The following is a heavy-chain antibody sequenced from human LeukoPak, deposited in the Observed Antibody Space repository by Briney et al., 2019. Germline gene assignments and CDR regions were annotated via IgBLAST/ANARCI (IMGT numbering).Heavy chain of an antibody. CDR3: ARDYEDALDI. J-gene: IGHJ3*02. Sequence: SETLSLTCTVSAVTISTYDWRWIRQPAGKGLEWIGRIYTSGSTNYNPSLKSRVSMLVGTTTNHFFFLLISGTTADPAAFFCARDYEDALDIWGQGTIVTVPS. V-gene: IGHV4-4*07. CDR1: AVTISTYD. CDR2: IYTSGST. D-gene: IGHD3-16*01.